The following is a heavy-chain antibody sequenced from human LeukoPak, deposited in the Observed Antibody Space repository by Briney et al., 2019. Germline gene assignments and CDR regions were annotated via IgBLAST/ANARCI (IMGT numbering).Heavy chain of an antibody. D-gene: IGHD2-15*01. CDR2: ISAYNDNT. J-gene: IGHJ4*02. V-gene: IGHV1-18*01. CDR3: ARYLAPKYCSGGSCYPYFDY. CDR1: GYTFTSYG. Sequence: VASVKVSCKASGYTFTSYGISWVRQAPGQGLEWMGWISAYNDNTNYAQKLQGRVTMTTDTSTSTAYMELRSLRSDDTAVYYCARYLAPKYCSGGSCYPYFDYWGQGTLVTVSS.